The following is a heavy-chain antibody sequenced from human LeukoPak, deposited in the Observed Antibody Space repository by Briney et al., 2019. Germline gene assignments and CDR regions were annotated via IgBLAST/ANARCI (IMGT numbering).Heavy chain of an antibody. CDR1: GFTFSSYS. J-gene: IGHJ4*02. D-gene: IGHD6-19*01. Sequence: PGGSLRLSCAASGFTFSSYSMYWVRQAPGKGLEWVSYISSSSSYIYYADSVKGRFTISRDNAKNSLYLQMNSLRAEDTAVYYCAREVAGSHRNWGQGTLVTVSS. CDR2: ISSSSSYI. V-gene: IGHV3-21*01. CDR3: AREVAGSHRN.